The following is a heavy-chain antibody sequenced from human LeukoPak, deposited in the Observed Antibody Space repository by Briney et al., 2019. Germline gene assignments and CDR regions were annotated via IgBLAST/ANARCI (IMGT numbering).Heavy chain of an antibody. CDR3: VKDVLRFLKWSGGYDY. CDR1: GFTFRDYG. Sequence: SGGSLRLSCAASGFTFRDYGMHWVRQAPGKGLEWVAVIYDDGTTQHYADSVKGRFTISRDNSKNTLWLQMNSLRAEDTAVYYCVKDVLRFLKWSGGYDYWGQGSLVTVSS. V-gene: IGHV3-33*06. D-gene: IGHD3-3*01. CDR2: IYDDGTTQ. J-gene: IGHJ4*02.